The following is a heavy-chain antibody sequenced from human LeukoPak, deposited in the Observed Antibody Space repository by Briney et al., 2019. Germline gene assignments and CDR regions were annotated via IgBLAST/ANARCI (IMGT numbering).Heavy chain of an antibody. CDR3: ARVNYYDSSGYYGVDY. D-gene: IGHD3-22*01. V-gene: IGHV4-31*03. J-gene: IGHJ4*02. CDR2: IYYSGST. CDR1: GGSISSGAYY. Sequence: PSQTLSLTCTVSGGSISSGAYYWSWIRQHPGKGLEWIGYIYYSGSTYYNPSLKSRVTISVDTSKNQFSLKLSSVTAADTAVYYCARVNYYDSSGYYGVDYWGQGTLVTVSS.